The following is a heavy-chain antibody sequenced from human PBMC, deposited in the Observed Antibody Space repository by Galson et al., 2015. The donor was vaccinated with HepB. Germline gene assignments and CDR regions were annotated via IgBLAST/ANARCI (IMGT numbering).Heavy chain of an antibody. V-gene: IGHV3-15*07. J-gene: IGHJ2*01. D-gene: IGHD2-2*01. CDR3: ITVPGEVVVVPAANGVYYYFHL. Sequence: SLRLSCAASGFSLNNAWMNWVRQAPGKGLEWVGRIKSKTDGGTTDYAAPVKGRFTISRDDSKNTLYLQMNSLKTEDTAVYYCITVPGEVVVVPAANGVYYYFHLWGRGTLVTVSS. CDR1: GFSLNNAW. CDR2: IKSKTDGGTT.